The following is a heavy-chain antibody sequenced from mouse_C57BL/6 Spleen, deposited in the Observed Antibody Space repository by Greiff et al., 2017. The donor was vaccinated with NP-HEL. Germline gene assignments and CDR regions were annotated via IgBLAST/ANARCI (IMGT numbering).Heavy chain of an antibody. Sequence: EVKLMESGGDLVKPGGSLKLSCAASGFTFSSYGMSWVRQTPDKRLEWVATISSGGSYTYYPDSVKGRFNISRDNAKNTLYLQMSSLKSEDTAMYYCARQGWTVVDYYAMDYWGQGTSVTVSS. CDR3: ARQGWTVVDYYAMDY. CDR2: ISSGGSYT. J-gene: IGHJ4*01. V-gene: IGHV5-6*01. D-gene: IGHD1-1*01. CDR1: GFTFSSYG.